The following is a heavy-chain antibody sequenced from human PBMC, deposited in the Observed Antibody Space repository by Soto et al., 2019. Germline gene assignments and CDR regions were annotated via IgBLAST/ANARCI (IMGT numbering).Heavy chain of an antibody. V-gene: IGHV4-34*01. D-gene: IGHD2-2*01. CDR2: INHSGST. CDR3: ARGGQLLTPYCYSGMDV. J-gene: IGHJ6*02. Sequence: SETLSLTCTVSGGSISGYYWCWIRQPPGQGLEWIGEINHSGSTNYNPTLKIRVSISVDTSKNQFSLKLSSVSAADTAVYFCARGGQLLTPYCYSGMDVWGQGTMVNGSS. CDR1: GGSISGYY.